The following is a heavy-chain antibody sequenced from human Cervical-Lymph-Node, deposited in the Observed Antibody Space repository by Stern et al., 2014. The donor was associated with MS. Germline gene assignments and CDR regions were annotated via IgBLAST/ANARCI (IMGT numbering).Heavy chain of an antibody. CDR3: MGVGDAMDV. V-gene: IGHV3-30*03. CDR2: ISFVGSNK. Sequence: VQLVESGGGVVQPGRSLRLSCAASGFSISSLGMHWVRQAPGKGLEWVAVISFVGSNKKYGDAVKGRFSISSDNSNNTMYLQMNSLRPEDTAVYYCMGVGDAMDVWGQGTTVSVS. J-gene: IGHJ6*02. CDR1: GFSISSLG.